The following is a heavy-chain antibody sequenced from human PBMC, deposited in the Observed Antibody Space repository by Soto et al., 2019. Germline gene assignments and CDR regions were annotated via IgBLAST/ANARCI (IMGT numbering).Heavy chain of an antibody. CDR1: GFTFSSYA. D-gene: IGHD3-16*01. J-gene: IGHJ4*02. CDR3: ARGGRWLQGNDY. Sequence: GGSLRLSCAASGFTFSSYAMHWVRQAPGKGLEWVAVISYDGGDKYYADSVKGRFTISRDHYKNTLYLQMNSLRTEDTAVYDCARGGRWLQGNDYWGPGTLVTVSS. V-gene: IGHV3-30-3*01. CDR2: ISYDGGDK.